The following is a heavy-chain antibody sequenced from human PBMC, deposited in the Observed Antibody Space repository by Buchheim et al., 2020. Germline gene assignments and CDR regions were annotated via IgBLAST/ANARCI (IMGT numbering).Heavy chain of an antibody. CDR3: AREYYYGSGSDY. D-gene: IGHD3-10*01. J-gene: IGHJ4*02. V-gene: IGHV3-11*06. CDR2: ISSSSSYT. CDR1: GFTFSDYY. Sequence: QVQLVESGGGLVKPGRSLRLSCAASGFTFSDYYMSWIRQAPGKGLEWVSYISSSSSYTNYEDSVKGRFTISRHNDKKSLYLQMNSLRAEDTAVYYCAREYYYGSGSDYWGQGTL.